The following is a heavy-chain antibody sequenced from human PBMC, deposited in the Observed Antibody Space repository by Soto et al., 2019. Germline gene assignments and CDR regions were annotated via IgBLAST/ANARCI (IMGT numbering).Heavy chain of an antibody. CDR3: AKERYSSGYHYYFDY. CDR2: ISYDGSNK. CDR1: GFTFSSYA. D-gene: IGHD3-22*01. V-gene: IGHV3-30-3*01. Sequence: HPGGSLRLSCAASGFTFSSYAMHWVRQAPGKGLEWVAVISYDGSNKYYADSVKGRFTISRDNSKNTLYLQMNSLRAEDTAVYYCAKERYSSGYHYYFDYWGQGTLVTVSS. J-gene: IGHJ4*02.